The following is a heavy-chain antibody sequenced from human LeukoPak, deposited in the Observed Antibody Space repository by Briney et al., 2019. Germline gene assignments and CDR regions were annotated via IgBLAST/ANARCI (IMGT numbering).Heavy chain of an antibody. CDR1: GFTFSSYG. D-gene: IGHD2-15*01. Sequence: GRSLRLSCAASGFTFSSYGMHWVRQAPGKGLEWVAFIRYDGSNKYYADSVKGRFTISRDNSKNTLYLQMNSLRAEDTAVYYCAKDLMDGELGYCSGGSCYPEYWGQGTLVTVSS. CDR2: IRYDGSNK. J-gene: IGHJ4*02. CDR3: AKDLMDGELGYCSGGSCYPEY. V-gene: IGHV3-30*02.